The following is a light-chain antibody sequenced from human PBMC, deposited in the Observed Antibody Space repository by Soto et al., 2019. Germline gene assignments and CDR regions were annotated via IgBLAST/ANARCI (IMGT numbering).Light chain of an antibody. CDR1: QSISSSH. J-gene: IGKJ2*01. V-gene: IGKV3-20*01. CDR2: AAS. Sequence: EIVLSQSPGTLSLSPGERATLSCRASQSISSSHLAWYQQKPGQAPRLLIYAASSRASGIPDRFSGRGSGTDFTLTINRLDSEDFAVYYCQHFGSSPLMDTFGQGTKLELK. CDR3: QHFGSSPLMDT.